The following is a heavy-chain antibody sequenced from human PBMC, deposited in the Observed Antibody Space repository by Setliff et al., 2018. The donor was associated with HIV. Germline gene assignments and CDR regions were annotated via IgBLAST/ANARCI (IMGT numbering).Heavy chain of an antibody. CDR3: ARDLFTVPSREGYDY. CDR2: ISVYNGNT. CDR1: GYSFSSYG. Sequence: ASVKVSCKASGYSFSSYGVSWVRQAPGQGLEWMGWISVYNGNTKYAQKLQNRVTMTTDTSTSTAYMELRSLRSDDTAVYYCARDLFTVPSREGYDYWGQGTLVTVSS. J-gene: IGHJ4*02. V-gene: IGHV1-18*01. D-gene: IGHD1-26*01.